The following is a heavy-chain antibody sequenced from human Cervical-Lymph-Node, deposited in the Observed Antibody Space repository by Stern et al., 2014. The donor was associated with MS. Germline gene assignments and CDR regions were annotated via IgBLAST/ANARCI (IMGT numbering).Heavy chain of an antibody. CDR2: INPKNGVT. CDR3: ATRRGCSGGSCSSRSLDY. J-gene: IGHJ4*02. D-gene: IGHD2-15*01. V-gene: IGHV1-2*06. Sequence: VQLVESGADLNKPGASVKVSCTASGYTFTAYNMHWLRQAPGQALELIGRINPKNGVTYYAQTFQDKGTMTRDTSNTKVYQELRSLRSNDTAMYYCATRRGCSGGSCSSRSLDYWGQGTLVTVSS. CDR1: GYTFTAYN.